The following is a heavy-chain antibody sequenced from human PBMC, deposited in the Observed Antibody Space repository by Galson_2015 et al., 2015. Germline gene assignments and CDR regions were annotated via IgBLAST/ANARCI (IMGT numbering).Heavy chain of an antibody. CDR2: IYPGDSDT. J-gene: IGHJ3*02. V-gene: IGHV5-51*01. Sequence: QSGAEVKKPGESLKISCKGSGYSFTHYWIGWVRQMPGKGLEWMGIIYPGDSDTRYSPSVQGQVTISVDKSISTSYLQLSSLKASDTAMYYCARLTGIDEAVDIRGQGAVVSVSS. CDR1: GYSFTHYW. D-gene: IGHD1-20*01. CDR3: ARLTGIDEAVDI.